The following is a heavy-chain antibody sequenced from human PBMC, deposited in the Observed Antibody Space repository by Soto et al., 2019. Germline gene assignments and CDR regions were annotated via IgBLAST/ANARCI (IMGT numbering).Heavy chain of an antibody. J-gene: IGHJ3*01. V-gene: IGHV4-31*03. Sequence: QVQLQESGPGLVKPSQTLSLTCTVSGGSISSGGYFWSWVRQHPGKGLEWIGFINYSGITNYNPSLKSRVRLSVDTSKNQFSLKLNSVTAADTAVYYCANYCSVGSCYPDAFAFWGQGTMVTVSS. D-gene: IGHD2-15*01. CDR3: ANYCSVGSCYPDAFAF. CDR2: INYSGIT. CDR1: GGSISSGGYF.